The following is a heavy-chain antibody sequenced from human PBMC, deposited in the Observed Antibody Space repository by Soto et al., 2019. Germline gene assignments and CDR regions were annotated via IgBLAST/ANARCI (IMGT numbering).Heavy chain of an antibody. CDR3: ARDPPGRGDYALGYFDY. CDR1: GYTFTSYG. Sequence: ASVKVSCKASGYTFTSYGIGWVRQAPGQGLEWMGWISAYNGNTNYAQKLQGRVTMTTDTSTSTAYMELRSLRSDDTAVYYCARDPPGRGDYALGYFDYWGQGTLVTVSS. J-gene: IGHJ4*02. CDR2: ISAYNGNT. D-gene: IGHD4-17*01. V-gene: IGHV1-18*04.